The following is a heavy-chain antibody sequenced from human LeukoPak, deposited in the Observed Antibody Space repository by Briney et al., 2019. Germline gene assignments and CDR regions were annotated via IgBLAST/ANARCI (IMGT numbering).Heavy chain of an antibody. CDR1: GASISGYY. V-gene: IGHV4-59*01. J-gene: IGHJ6*03. CDR3: ARLSAIVPVATYYYHSMDV. Sequence: SETLSLTCTVSGASISGYYWSWIRQPPEKGLEWIGYIQYTGSSNYNPSLRSRVTISVDTSKMQFSLKLSSVTAADTAVYYCARLSAIVPVATYYYHSMDVWGKGTTVTVSS. CDR2: IQYTGSS. D-gene: IGHD2-2*01.